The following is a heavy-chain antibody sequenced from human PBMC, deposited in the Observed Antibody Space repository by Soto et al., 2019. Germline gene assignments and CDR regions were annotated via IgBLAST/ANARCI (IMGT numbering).Heavy chain of an antibody. J-gene: IGHJ3*02. CDR3: AREGAYCGGDCYSAGHDAFDI. CDR2: IIPIFGTA. V-gene: IGHV1-69*01. D-gene: IGHD2-21*02. Sequence: QVQLVQSGAEVKKPGSSVKVSCKASGGTFSSYAISWVRQAPGQGLEWMGGIIPIFGTANYAQKFQGRVTITADESTSTAYMELSSLRPEDTAVYYCAREGAYCGGDCYSAGHDAFDIWGQGTMVTVSS. CDR1: GGTFSSYA.